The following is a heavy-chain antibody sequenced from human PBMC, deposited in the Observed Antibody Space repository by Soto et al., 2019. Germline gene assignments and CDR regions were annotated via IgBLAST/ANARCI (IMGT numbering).Heavy chain of an antibody. CDR1: GGSISSYY. J-gene: IGHJ4*02. CDR3: ARGRSDSLTGYFVDY. CDR2: IYYSGST. V-gene: IGHV4-59*08. D-gene: IGHD3-9*01. Sequence: SETLSLTCTVSGGSISSYYWSWIRQPPGKGLEWIGYIYYSGSTNYNPSLKSRVTISVDSSKNQFSLKLSSVTAADTAVYYCARGRSDSLTGYFVDYWAQGTLVTGSS.